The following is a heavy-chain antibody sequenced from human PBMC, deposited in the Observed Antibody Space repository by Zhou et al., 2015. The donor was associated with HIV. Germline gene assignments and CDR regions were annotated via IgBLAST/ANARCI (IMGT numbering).Heavy chain of an antibody. D-gene: IGHD4-11*01. J-gene: IGHJ6*02. CDR2: ISGYNGHT. CDR3: ARVRDENSNYGKYFYGMDV. V-gene: IGHV1-18*01. Sequence: QVQLVQSGPEVKTPGASVTVSCKASGYTFTSYGISWVRQAPGQGLEWIGWISGYNGHTNYAQILQGRVTMTTDKSTGTAFMEVRSLRSDDTAVYYCARVRDENSNYGKYFYGMDVWGQGTTVTVSS. CDR1: GYTFTSYG.